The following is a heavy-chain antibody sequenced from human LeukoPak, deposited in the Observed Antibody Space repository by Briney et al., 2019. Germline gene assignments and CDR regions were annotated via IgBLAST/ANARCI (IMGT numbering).Heavy chain of an antibody. Sequence: ASVKVSCKASGYTFTSYDINWVRQATGQGLEWMGWMNPNSGNTGYAQKFQGRVTMTRNTSISTAYMKLSSLRSEDTAVYYCARALGYCSSTSCYADYWGQGTLVTVSS. CDR2: MNPNSGNT. V-gene: IGHV1-8*01. CDR1: GYTFTSYD. D-gene: IGHD2-2*01. J-gene: IGHJ4*02. CDR3: ARALGYCSSTSCYADY.